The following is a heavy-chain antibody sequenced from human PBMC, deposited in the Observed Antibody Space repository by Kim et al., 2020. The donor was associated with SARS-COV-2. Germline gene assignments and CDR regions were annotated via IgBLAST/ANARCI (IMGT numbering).Heavy chain of an antibody. CDR1: GGSISSSSYY. CDR2: IYYSGST. V-gene: IGHV4-39*01. Sequence: SETLSLTCTVSGGSISSSSYYWGWIRQPPGKGLEWIGSIYYSGSTYYNPSLKSRVTISVDTSKNQFSLKLSSVTAADTAVYYCARHWRRVGATGYWGQGTLVTVAP. J-gene: IGHJ4*02. CDR3: ARHWRRVGATGY. D-gene: IGHD1-26*01.